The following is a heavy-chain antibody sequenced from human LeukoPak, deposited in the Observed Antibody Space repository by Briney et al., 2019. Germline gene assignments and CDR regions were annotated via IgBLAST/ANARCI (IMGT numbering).Heavy chain of an antibody. Sequence: GASVKVSCKASGYTFTSYGISWVRQAPGQGLEGMGWISAYNGNTKYSQEFQGRVTITRDTSASTAYMELSSLRSEDMAVYYCARGRGDCSGGSCPNWFDPWGQGTLVTVSS. V-gene: IGHV1-18*03. CDR1: GYTFTSYG. CDR2: ISAYNGNT. CDR3: ARGRGDCSGGSCPNWFDP. J-gene: IGHJ5*02. D-gene: IGHD2-15*01.